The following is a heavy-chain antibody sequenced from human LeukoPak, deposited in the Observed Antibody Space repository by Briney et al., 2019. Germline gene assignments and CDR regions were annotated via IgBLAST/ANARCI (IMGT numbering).Heavy chain of an antibody. V-gene: IGHV3-21*01. CDR1: GFTFSSYS. Sequence: GGSLRLSCAASGFTFSSYSMNWVRQAPGKGLEWVSSISSSSSYIYYADSVKGRFTISRDNAKNSLYLQMNSLRAEDTAVYYCARGPGMVDAFDIWGQGTMVTVSS. CDR2: ISSSSSYI. D-gene: IGHD1-14*01. J-gene: IGHJ3*02. CDR3: ARGPGMVDAFDI.